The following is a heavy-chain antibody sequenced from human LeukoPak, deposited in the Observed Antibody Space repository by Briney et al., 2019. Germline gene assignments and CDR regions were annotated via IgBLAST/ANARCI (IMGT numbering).Heavy chain of an antibody. CDR1: GFTISSYA. CDR3: AKSGGGDCTGDSCINWFDP. V-gene: IGHV3-23*01. CDR2: INGGGGLT. Sequence: PGGSLRLSCEGSGFTISSYAMSWVRQAPGKGLEWVSAINGGGGLTYYADSVKGRFTISRDNSKNTLYLQMNSLRAEDTAVYYCAKSGGGDCTGDSCINWFDPWGQGTLVTVSS. J-gene: IGHJ5*02. D-gene: IGHD2-8*02.